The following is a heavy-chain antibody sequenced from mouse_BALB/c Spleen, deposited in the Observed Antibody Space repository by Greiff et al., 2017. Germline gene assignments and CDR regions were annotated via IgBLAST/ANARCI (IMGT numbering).Heavy chain of an antibody. CDR3: NALIYDGSLYAMDD. J-gene: IGHJ4*01. Sequence: EVQLQQSGAELVRSGASVKLSCTASGFNIKDYYMHWVKQRPEQGLEWIGWIDPENGDTEYAPKFQGKATMTADTSSNTAYLQLSSLTSEDTAVYYCNALIYDGSLYAMDDWGQGTSVTVSS. CDR2: IDPENGDT. CDR1: GFNIKDYY. V-gene: IGHV14-4*02. D-gene: IGHD2-3*01.